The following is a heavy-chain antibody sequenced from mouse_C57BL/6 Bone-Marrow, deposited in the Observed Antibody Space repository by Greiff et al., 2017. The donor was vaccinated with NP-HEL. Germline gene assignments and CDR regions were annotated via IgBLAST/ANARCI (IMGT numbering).Heavy chain of an antibody. J-gene: IGHJ3*01. D-gene: IGHD2-4*01. Sequence: EVKVEESGGDLVKPGGSLKLSCAASGFTFSSYGMSWVRQTPDKRLEWVATISSGGSYTYYPDRLKGRFTISRDNAKNTLYLQMSSLKSEDTAMYYCARHRAIYYDYDGGFAYWGQGTLVTVSA. CDR3: ARHRAIYYDYDGGFAY. CDR1: GFTFSSYG. V-gene: IGHV5-6*02. CDR2: ISSGGSYT.